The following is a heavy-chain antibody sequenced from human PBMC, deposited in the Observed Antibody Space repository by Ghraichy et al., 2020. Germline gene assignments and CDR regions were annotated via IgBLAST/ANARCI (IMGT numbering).Heavy chain of an antibody. CDR3: AGRSIRGSFAFDY. V-gene: IGHV4-4*02. Sequence: SETLSLTCAVTGASTSSSNWWSWFLQSPGKGLEWIGEIYQSGSINYNPSLKSRVTISIDKTKNHPSLKLTSVTAADTAVYYCAGRSIRGSFAFDYWGQGTLVTVSS. CDR2: IYQSGSI. J-gene: IGHJ4*02. D-gene: IGHD1-1*01. CDR1: GASTSSSNW.